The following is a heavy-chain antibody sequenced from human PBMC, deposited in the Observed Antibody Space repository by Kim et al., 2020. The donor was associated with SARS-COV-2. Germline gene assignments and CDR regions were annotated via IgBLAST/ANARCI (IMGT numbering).Heavy chain of an antibody. J-gene: IGHJ4*02. Sequence: GGSLRLSCAASGFTFSSYGMHWVRQAPGKGLEWVAVISYDGSNKYYADSVKGRFTISRDNSKNTLYLQMNSLRAEDTAVYYCAKVRSPVGRYCSSTSCYRGGYYFDYWGQGTLVTVSS. V-gene: IGHV3-30*18. CDR1: GFTFSSYG. CDR2: ISYDGSNK. D-gene: IGHD2-2*01. CDR3: AKVRSPVGRYCSSTSCYRGGYYFDY.